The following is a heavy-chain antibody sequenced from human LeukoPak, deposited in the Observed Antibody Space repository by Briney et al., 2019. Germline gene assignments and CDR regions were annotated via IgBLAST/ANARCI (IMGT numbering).Heavy chain of an antibody. J-gene: IGHJ3*02. CDR3: ARETRRQLERRGHAFDI. V-gene: IGHV3-33*01. CDR2: IWYDGSNK. D-gene: IGHD1-1*01. CDR1: GFTFSSYG. Sequence: PGGSLRLSCAASGFTFSSYGMHWVRQAPGKGLEWVAVIWYDGSNKYYADSVKGRFTISRDNSKNTLYLQMNSLRAEDTAVYYCARETRRQLERRGHAFDIWGQGTMVTVSS.